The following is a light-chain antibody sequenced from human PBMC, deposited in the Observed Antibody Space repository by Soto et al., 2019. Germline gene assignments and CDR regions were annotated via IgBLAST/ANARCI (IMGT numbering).Light chain of an antibody. V-gene: IGKV1-5*01. CDR3: QEYKSFSGWT. J-gene: IGKJ1*01. CDR1: HSISPY. CDR2: DAS. Sequence: TGSQSYLYASVGRRVVKTCRASHSISPYLSWDQQKSGKVPKLLIYDASSLQSGVPSRFSASGSGTEFTLTISSLQADDVATYYCQEYKSFSGWTFGQGTKVDIK.